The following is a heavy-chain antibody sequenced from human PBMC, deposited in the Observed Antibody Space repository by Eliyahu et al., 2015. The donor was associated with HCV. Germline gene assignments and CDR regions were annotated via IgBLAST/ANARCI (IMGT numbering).Heavy chain of an antibody. Sequence: QVQLVQSGAEVKKPGASVKVSCKASGYNFTAYLYERGCDGPAETRAWVGGMDPNTGGTDYAQKFRGRVTMTRDTSITTAYMELGSLRSDDTAVYFCARSGTTYNFFDAWGQGTLVTVSS. D-gene: IGHD1-1*01. J-gene: IGHJ5*02. CDR2: MDPNTGGT. V-gene: IGHV1-2*02. CDR3: ARSGTTYNFFDA. CDR1: GYNFTAYL.